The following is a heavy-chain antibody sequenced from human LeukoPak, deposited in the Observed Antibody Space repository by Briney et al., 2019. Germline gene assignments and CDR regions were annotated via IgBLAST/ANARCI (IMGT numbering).Heavy chain of an antibody. J-gene: IGHJ5*02. CDR3: TRLVGGYYYGWFDP. CDR1: GFTFSGSA. D-gene: IGHD3-22*01. Sequence: PGGSLKLSCAASGFTFSGSAMHWVRQASGKGLEWVGRIRSKANSYATAYAASVKGRFTISRDDSRNTAYLQMNSLKTEDTAVYYCTRLVGGYYYGWFDPWGQGTLVTVSS. V-gene: IGHV3-73*01. CDR2: IRSKANSYAT.